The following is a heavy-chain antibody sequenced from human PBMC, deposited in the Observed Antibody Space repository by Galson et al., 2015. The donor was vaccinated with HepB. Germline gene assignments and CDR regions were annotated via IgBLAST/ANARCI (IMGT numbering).Heavy chain of an antibody. CDR2: ISSSSSYI. D-gene: IGHD4-17*01. CDR3: ARDRRGRTVTYYWYFDL. J-gene: IGHJ2*01. V-gene: IGHV3-21*01. Sequence: SLRLSCAASGFTFSSYSMNWVRQAPGKGLEWVSSISSSSSYIYYADSVKGRFTISRDNAKNSLYLQMNSLRAEDTAVYYCARDRRGRTVTYYWYFDLWGRGTLVTVSS. CDR1: GFTFSSYS.